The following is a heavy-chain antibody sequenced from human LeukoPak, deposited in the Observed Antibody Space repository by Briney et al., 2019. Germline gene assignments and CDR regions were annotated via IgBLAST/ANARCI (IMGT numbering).Heavy chain of an antibody. D-gene: IGHD3-10*01. CDR3: TRSPDGVDY. V-gene: IGHV3-7*01. CDR2: IKQDGSEK. J-gene: IGHJ4*02. CDR1: GFTFSNYW. Sequence: GGSLRLSCAASGFTFSNYWMTWVRQAPGKGPEWVANIKQDGSEKYYLDSVKGRFTISRDNAKNSLYLEMNSLRAEDTAVYYCTRSPDGVDYWGQGTLVTVSS.